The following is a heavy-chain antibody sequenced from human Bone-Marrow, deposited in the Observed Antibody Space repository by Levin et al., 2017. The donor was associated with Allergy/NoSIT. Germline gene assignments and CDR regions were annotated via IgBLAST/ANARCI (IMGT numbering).Heavy chain of an antibody. J-gene: IGHJ4*02. Sequence: PGGSLRLSCAASGFTFSSYWMSWVRQAPGKGLEWVANIKQDGSEKYYVDSVKGRFTISRDNAKNSLYLQMNSLRAEDTAVYYCARFYYYGSGSYYKGYYFDYWGQGTLVTVSS. CDR1: GFTFSSYW. CDR2: IKQDGSEK. CDR3: ARFYYYGSGSYYKGYYFDY. D-gene: IGHD3-10*01. V-gene: IGHV3-7*04.